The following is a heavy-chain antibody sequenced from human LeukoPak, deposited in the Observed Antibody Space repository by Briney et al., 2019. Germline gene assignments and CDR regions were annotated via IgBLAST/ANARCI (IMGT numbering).Heavy chain of an antibody. CDR1: GFILSDYA. V-gene: IGHV3-21*01. Sequence: GGSLRPSCAASGFILSDYAMNWVRQAPGKGLEWVSSISISSTYIFYADSVKGRFTISRDNAKNSLSLQMDSLSADDTAVYYCARDFKWAFDYWGQGILVTVSS. CDR2: ISISSTYI. J-gene: IGHJ4*02. CDR3: ARDFKWAFDY. D-gene: IGHD1-26*01.